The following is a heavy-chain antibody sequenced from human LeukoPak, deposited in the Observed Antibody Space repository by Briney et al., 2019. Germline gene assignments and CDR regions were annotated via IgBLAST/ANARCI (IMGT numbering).Heavy chain of an antibody. V-gene: IGHV4-39*01. CDR3: ARLIERPELCMDV. D-gene: IGHD1-1*01. CDR2: AYYSGAT. J-gene: IGHJ6*02. CDR1: SGSISSTTDY. Sequence: SETLSLTCTVSSGSISSTTDYWGWIRQPPGKGLEWIGSAYYSGATYYNPSPKSRGTIPVDTSKNQFSLRLSSVTAADTAVYYCARLIERPELCMDVWGQGTTVTVSS.